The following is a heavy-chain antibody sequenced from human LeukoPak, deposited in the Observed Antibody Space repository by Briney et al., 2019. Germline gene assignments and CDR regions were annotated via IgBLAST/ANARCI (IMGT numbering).Heavy chain of an antibody. D-gene: IGHD3-9*01. J-gene: IGHJ4*02. V-gene: IGHV5-51*01. Sequence: GESLKISCQGSGYNFISNWIGWVRQTPGKGLEFLGIIYPHDSETIYSPSFQGQVTVSVDKSISTAYLQWNSLKASDTAMYYCARRQTHNYDILTGPFDYWGQGTLVTVSS. CDR2: IYPHDSET. CDR1: GYNFISNW. CDR3: ARRQTHNYDILTGPFDY.